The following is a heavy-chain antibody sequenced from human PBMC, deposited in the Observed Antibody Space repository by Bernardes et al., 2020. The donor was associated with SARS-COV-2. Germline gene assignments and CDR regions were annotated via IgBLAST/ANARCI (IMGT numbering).Heavy chain of an antibody. CDR1: GFTLTPYN. V-gene: IGHV3-48*01. CDR2: IGTGGTFV. J-gene: IGHJ6*02. CDR3: ARDMSVTTRGMDV. D-gene: IGHD4-17*01. Sequence: GSSLRVCCAASGFTLTPYNMAWVRQAPGKGLEWISFIGTGGTFVVYADSVRGRITISRDNAKNSVYLQMNSLRAEDTAVYYCARDMSVTTRGMDVWGQGTTVTVSS.